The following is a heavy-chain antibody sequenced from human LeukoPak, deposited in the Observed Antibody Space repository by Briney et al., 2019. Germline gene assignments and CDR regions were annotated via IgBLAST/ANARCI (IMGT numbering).Heavy chain of an antibody. V-gene: IGHV4-34*01. J-gene: IGHJ6*03. CDR1: GGSFSGYY. Sequence: SETLSLTCAVYGGSFSGYYWSWIRQPPGKGLEWIGEINHSGSTNYNPSLKSRVTISLDRSKSQFSLKLSSMTAADTAVYYCARLDTMRSGSYNYYYYMDVWGRGTTVTISS. D-gene: IGHD3-10*01. CDR2: INHSGST. CDR3: ARLDTMRSGSYNYYYYMDV.